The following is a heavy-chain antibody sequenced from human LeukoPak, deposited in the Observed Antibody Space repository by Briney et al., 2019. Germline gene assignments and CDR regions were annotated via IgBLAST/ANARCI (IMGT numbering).Heavy chain of an antibody. D-gene: IGHD3-16*01. J-gene: IGHJ5*02. CDR3: ASFYDYVWGPRGWFDP. CDR1: GFTFSSYG. Sequence: GGSLRLSCAASGFTFSSYGMHWVRQAPGKGLEWVSSISSSSSYIYYADSVKGRFTISRDNAKNSLYLQMNSLRAEDTAVYYCASFYDYVWGPRGWFDPWGQGTLVTVSS. V-gene: IGHV3-21*01. CDR2: ISSSSSYI.